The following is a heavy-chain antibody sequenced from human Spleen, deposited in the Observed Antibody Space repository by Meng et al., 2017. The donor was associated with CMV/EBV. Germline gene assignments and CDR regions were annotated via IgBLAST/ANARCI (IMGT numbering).Heavy chain of an antibody. CDR3: ARVPLSGYLYFDY. Sequence: GESLKISCAASGFIFSAFSMHWVRQAPGKGLEWVAVISYDGTSKYYADSVKGRFTISRDNSRNTVFLQMNSLSAEDTAVYYCARVPLSGYLYFDYWGQGALVTVSS. V-gene: IGHV3-30*14. CDR2: ISYDGTSK. D-gene: IGHD3-22*01. CDR1: GFIFSAFS. J-gene: IGHJ4*02.